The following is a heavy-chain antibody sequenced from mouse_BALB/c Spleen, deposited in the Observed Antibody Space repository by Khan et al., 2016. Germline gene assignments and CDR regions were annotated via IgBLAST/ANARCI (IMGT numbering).Heavy chain of an antibody. D-gene: IGHD2-4*01. V-gene: IGHV2-9*02. J-gene: IGHJ3*01. CDR1: GFSLTNSG. CDR3: ARDDQDYDAWFAS. CDR2: IWAGGST. Sequence: VQLQESGPGLVAPSQSLSITCTVSGFSLTNSGVHWVRQPPEKGLDWVGVIWAGGSTDYNSALMSRLSITKDNSQNQVFLEMNSLQTDDTAMYYCARDDQDYDAWFASWGQGTLVTVSA.